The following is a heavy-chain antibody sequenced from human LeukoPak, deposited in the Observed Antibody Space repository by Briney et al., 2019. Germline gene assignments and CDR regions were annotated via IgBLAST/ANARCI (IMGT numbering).Heavy chain of an antibody. CDR1: GGSISSYY. CDR3: ARDPGAYYDSSDDAFDI. J-gene: IGHJ3*02. CDR2: IYTSGST. V-gene: IGHV4-4*07. D-gene: IGHD3-22*01. Sequence: SETLSLTCTVSGGSISSYYWGWIRQPAGKGLEWIGRIYTSGSTNYNPSLKSRVTMSVDTSKNQFSLKLSSVTAADTAVYYCARDPGAYYDSSDDAFDIWGQGTMVTVSS.